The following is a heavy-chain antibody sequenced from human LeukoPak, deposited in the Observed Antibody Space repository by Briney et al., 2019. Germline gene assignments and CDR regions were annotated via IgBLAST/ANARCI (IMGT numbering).Heavy chain of an antibody. CDR2: IYSGGST. CDR3: ARDPRGTDTEGY. D-gene: IGHD1-14*01. Sequence: PGGSLRLSCAASGFTVSSNYMSWVRQAPGKGLEWVSVIYSGGSTYYADSVKGRFTISRDNSKNTLYLQMSSLRAEDTAVYYCARDPRGTDTEGYWGQGTLVTVSS. V-gene: IGHV3-66*02. J-gene: IGHJ4*02. CDR1: GFTVSSNY.